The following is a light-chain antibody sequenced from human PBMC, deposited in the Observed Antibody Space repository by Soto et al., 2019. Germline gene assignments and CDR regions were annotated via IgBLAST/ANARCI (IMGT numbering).Light chain of an antibody. CDR1: QSVSIN. CDR2: DAS. V-gene: IGKV3-11*01. Sequence: EIVLTESPATLSLSQGERATLSCRASQSVSINLAWYQQKPGQAPRLLIYDASTRATGIPARFSGSGSGTEFTLTISSLESEDFAVYYCQQHNNWPPWTFGQGTKVDI. CDR3: QQHNNWPPWT. J-gene: IGKJ1*01.